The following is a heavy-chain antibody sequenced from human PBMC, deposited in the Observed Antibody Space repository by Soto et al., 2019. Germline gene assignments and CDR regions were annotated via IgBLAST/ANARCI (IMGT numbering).Heavy chain of an antibody. CDR1: GFIFSNAW. Sequence: PGXSLRLSCAASGFIFSNAWINWVFQAPGKGLEWVGRVKSKTDGGTTDFAAPVKGRFAISRDDSKNMVYLEMNSLKTEDTAIYYCTTDSYMTNIIVRFDYWGHGTLVTVSS. CDR3: TTDSYMTNIIVRFDY. V-gene: IGHV3-15*07. J-gene: IGHJ4*01. D-gene: IGHD4-17*01. CDR2: VKSKTDGGTT.